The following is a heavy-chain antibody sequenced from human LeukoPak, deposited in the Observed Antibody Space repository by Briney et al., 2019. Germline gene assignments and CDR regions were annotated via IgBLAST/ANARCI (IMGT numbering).Heavy chain of an antibody. CDR2: IRSKAYGGTT. D-gene: IGHD6-13*01. CDR1: GFTIITQD. CDR3: TRDWERRQQLVLFDY. V-gene: IGHV3-49*04. J-gene: IGHJ4*02. Sequence: GGSLRLSCAASGFTIITQDMNWVRQAPGKGLEWVGFIRSKAYGGTTEYAASVKGRFTISRDDSKSIAYLQMNSLKTEDTAVYYCTRDWERRQQLVLFDYWGQGTLVTVSS.